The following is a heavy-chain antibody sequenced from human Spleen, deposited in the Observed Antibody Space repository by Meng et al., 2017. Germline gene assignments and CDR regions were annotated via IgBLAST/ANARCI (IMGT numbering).Heavy chain of an antibody. V-gene: IGHV4-34*01. CDR3: ARGPTRMAHDFDY. CDR1: GVSFSDYY. D-gene: IGHD5-24*01. CDR2: INHSGST. J-gene: IGHJ4*02. Sequence: QVQLQQGGAGLLKPSETLSRTCVVSGVSFSDYYWSWIRQPPGKGLEWIGEINHSGSTNYNPSLESRATISVDTSQNNFSLKVSSVTAADSAVYYCARGPTRMAHDFDYWGQGTLVTVSS.